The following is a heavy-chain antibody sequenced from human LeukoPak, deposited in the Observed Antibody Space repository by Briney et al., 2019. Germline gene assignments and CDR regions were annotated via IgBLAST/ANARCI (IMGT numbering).Heavy chain of an antibody. CDR2: ISYDGSNK. J-gene: IGHJ4*02. V-gene: IGHV3-30-3*01. Sequence: GGSLRLSCAASGFTFSTYAMHWVRQGPGKGLEWVAVISYDGSNKYYADSVKGRFTISRDSSKNTLYLQMSSLSAEDTAVYYCARTTTPHYYGSGSYALGYWGQGTLVTVPS. CDR3: ARTTTPHYYGSGSYALGY. CDR1: GFTFSTYA. D-gene: IGHD3-10*01.